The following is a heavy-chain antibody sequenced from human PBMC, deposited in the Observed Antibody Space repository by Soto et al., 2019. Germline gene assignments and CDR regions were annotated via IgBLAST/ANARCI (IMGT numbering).Heavy chain of an antibody. V-gene: IGHV3-23*01. D-gene: IGHD1-26*01. Sequence: GGSLRLSCAASGFTFGSYAMSWVRQAPGKGLEWISGIDYSGGNTYYTDSVKGRFTISRDNSKNTLYLQMNSLRAEDTAVYYCAKWEQTDYGMDVWGQGTTVTVSS. CDR1: GFTFGSYA. J-gene: IGHJ6*02. CDR3: AKWEQTDYGMDV. CDR2: IDYSGGNT.